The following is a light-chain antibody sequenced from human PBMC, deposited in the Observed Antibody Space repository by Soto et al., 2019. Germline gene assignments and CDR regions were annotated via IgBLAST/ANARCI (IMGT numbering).Light chain of an antibody. Sequence: QTVVTQSSSASASLGSSVKLTCTLSSGHSSYIIAWHQQQPGKAPRYLMKVETSGSYNKGSGVPDRFSGSSSGADRYLTISNLQFEDEADYYCETWDSNSWVFGGGTKVTVL. CDR2: VETSGSY. CDR3: ETWDSNSWV. V-gene: IGLV4-60*02. CDR1: SGHSSYI. J-gene: IGLJ3*02.